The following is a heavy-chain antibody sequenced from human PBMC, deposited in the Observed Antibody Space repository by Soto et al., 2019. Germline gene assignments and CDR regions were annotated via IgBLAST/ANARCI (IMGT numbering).Heavy chain of an antibody. CDR3: ARRYCSSTSCYNRFDP. D-gene: IGHD2-2*01. V-gene: IGHV1-69*05. CDR2: IIPIFGTA. CDR1: GGTFSSYA. Sequence: SVKVSCKASGGTFSSYAISWVRQAPGQGLEWMGGIIPIFGTANYAQKLQGRVTMPTDTSTSTAYMELRSLRSDDTAVYYCARRYCSSTSCYNRFDPWGQGTLVTVSS. J-gene: IGHJ5*02.